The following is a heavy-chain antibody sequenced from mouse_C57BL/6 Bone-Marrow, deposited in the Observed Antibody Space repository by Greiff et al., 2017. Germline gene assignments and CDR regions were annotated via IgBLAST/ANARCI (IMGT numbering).Heavy chain of an antibody. CDR2: ISYDGSN. Sequence: EVQLVESGPGLVKPSQSLSLTCSVTGYSITSGYYWNWIRQFPGNKLEWMGYISYDGSNNYNPSLKNRISITRDTSKNQFFLKLNSVTTEDTATYYCARLVTTVVPYFDYWGQGTTLTVSS. CDR1: GYSITSGYY. CDR3: ARLVTTVVPYFDY. V-gene: IGHV3-6*01. J-gene: IGHJ2*01. D-gene: IGHD1-1*01.